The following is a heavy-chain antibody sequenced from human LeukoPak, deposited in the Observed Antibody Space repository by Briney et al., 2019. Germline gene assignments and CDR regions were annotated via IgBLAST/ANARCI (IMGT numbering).Heavy chain of an antibody. CDR1: GFTFSSYG. V-gene: IGHV3-30*02. CDR3: AKAPGRGYYMYYFDY. CDR2: IRYDGSNK. Sequence: GGSLRLSCAASGFTFSSYGMHWVRQAPGKGLEWVAFIRYDGSNKYYADYVKGRFTISRDNSKNTMYLQMNSLRAEDTAVYYCAKAPGRGYYMYYFDYWGQGTLVTVSS. J-gene: IGHJ4*02. D-gene: IGHD3-3*01.